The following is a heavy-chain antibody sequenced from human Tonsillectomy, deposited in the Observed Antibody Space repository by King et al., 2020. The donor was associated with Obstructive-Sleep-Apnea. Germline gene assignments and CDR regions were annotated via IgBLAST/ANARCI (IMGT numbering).Heavy chain of an antibody. V-gene: IGHV1-69*09. J-gene: IGHJ4*02. D-gene: IGHD6-19*01. CDR2: IIPILGIA. CDR1: GGTFSSYA. Sequence: QLVQSGAEVKKPGSSVKVSCKASGGTFSSYAISWVRQAPGQGLEWMGGIIPILGIANYAQKFQGRVTITADKSTSTAYMELSSLRLEETAVYYCPRDPSRYLYSSGWYVGFFDYWGQGTLVTVSS. CDR3: PRDPSRYLYSSGWYVGFFDY.